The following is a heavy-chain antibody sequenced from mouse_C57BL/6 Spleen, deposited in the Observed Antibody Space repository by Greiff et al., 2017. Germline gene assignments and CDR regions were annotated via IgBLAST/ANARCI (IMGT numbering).Heavy chain of an antibody. CDR2: IFPGSGST. V-gene: IGHV1-75*01. CDR1: GYTFTDYY. CDR3: AREEYSNYPYYYAMDY. J-gene: IGHJ4*01. D-gene: IGHD2-5*01. Sequence: VQLQQSGPELVKPGASVKISCKASGYTFTDYYINWVKQRPGQGLEWIGWIFPGSGSTYYNEKFKGKATLTVDKSSSTAYMLRRSLTSEDSAVYFCAREEYSNYPYYYAMDYWGQRNSVTVSS.